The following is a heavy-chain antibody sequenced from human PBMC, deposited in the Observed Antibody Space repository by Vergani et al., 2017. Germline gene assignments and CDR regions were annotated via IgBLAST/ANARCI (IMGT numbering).Heavy chain of an antibody. CDR2: VSGSSATP. V-gene: IGHV3-23*01. J-gene: IGHJ4*02. D-gene: IGHD5-12*01. CDR1: ECSFHGYA. CDR3: TQGSRGYTGYFFDY. Sequence: EVQLLESGGGLVQPGGSLRLSCEASECSFHGYAMRWVRQAPGKRLEWVSSVSGSSATPYYADSVKGRLIITRDNSKNTLHLQMNSLRADDTAFYYCTQGSRGYTGYFFDYWGQGTLATVSS.